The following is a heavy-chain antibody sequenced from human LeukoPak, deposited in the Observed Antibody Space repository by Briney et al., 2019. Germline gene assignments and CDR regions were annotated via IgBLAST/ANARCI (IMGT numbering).Heavy chain of an antibody. D-gene: IGHD6-19*01. CDR1: GFTFSSYA. V-gene: IGHV3-30-3*01. CDR2: ISYDGSNK. Sequence: GRSLRLSCAASGFTFSSYAMHWVRQAPGKGLEWVAVISYDGSNKYYADSVKGRFTISRDNSKNTLYLQMNSLRAEDTAVYYCARFPKSLAVAGTGGLDCWGQGTLVTVSS. CDR3: ARFPKSLAVAGTGGLDC. J-gene: IGHJ4*02.